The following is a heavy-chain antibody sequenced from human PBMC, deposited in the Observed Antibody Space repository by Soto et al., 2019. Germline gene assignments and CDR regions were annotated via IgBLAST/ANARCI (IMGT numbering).Heavy chain of an antibody. CDR3: ARDTSTSYNWFDP. V-gene: IGHV4-31*03. CDR2: IYYSGST. CDR1: AGSISSGDYY. J-gene: IGHJ5*02. Sequence: HVQLQELGPGLVKPSQTLSLTCTISAGSISSGDYYWSWIRQHPGKGLEWIGYIYYSGSTYYNPSLMSRVTISVETSKNPFSLKLSSVTAADTAVYYCARDTSTSYNWFDPWGQGTLVTVSS. D-gene: IGHD3-16*01.